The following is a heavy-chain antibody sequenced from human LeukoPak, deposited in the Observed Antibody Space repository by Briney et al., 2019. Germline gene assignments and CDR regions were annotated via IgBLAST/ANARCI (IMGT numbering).Heavy chain of an antibody. V-gene: IGHV3-66*01. CDR2: IYSGGST. J-gene: IGHJ4*02. CDR3: ARGSWYSSSWYGFDY. CDR1: GFSFSNYG. Sequence: GGSLRLSCAASGFSFSNYGMHWVRQAPGKGLEWVSVIYSGGSTYYADSVKGRFTISRDNSKNTLYLQMNSLRAEDTAVYYCARGSWYSSSWYGFDYWGQGTLVTVSS. D-gene: IGHD6-13*01.